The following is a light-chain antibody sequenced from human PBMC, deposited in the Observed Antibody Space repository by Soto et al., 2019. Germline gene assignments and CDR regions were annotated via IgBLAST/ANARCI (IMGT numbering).Light chain of an antibody. J-gene: IGLJ1*01. V-gene: IGLV2-14*01. Sequence: QSVLTQPVSVSGSPGQSVAISCTGTTSDVGGYNYVSWYQQHPGKAPKLIIQDVINRPSGVSDRFSGSKSGNTASLTISGLQAEDEADYYCSSYTSTSTYVFGSGTKVTVL. CDR3: SSYTSTSTYV. CDR2: DVI. CDR1: TSDVGGYNY.